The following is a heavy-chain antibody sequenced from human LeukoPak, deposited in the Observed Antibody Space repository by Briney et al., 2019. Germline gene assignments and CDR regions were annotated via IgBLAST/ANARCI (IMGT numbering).Heavy chain of an antibody. CDR2: INEDGSEK. D-gene: IGHD4-23*01. Sequence: GGTLRLSCAASGFTFSRYWMNWVRQAPGKGLEWVANINEDGSEKHFVDSVKGRFTISRDNATNSLYLQMNSLRVEDTAVYYCARAVDDDPVDYWGQGTLVTVSS. CDR3: ARAVDDDPVDY. CDR1: GFTFSRYW. J-gene: IGHJ4*02. V-gene: IGHV3-7*04.